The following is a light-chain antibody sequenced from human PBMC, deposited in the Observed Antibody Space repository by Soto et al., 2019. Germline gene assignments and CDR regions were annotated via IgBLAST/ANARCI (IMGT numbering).Light chain of an antibody. CDR3: QQYGSSPYT. V-gene: IGKV3-20*01. Sequence: EIVLTQSTGTLSLSPGESATLSCRASQSVSSSSLAWYQQKPGQAPRLLIYGASSRATGIPDRFSGSGSGTDFTLTISRLEPEDFAVYYCQQYGSSPYTFGQGTKLEIK. J-gene: IGKJ2*01. CDR1: QSVSSSS. CDR2: GAS.